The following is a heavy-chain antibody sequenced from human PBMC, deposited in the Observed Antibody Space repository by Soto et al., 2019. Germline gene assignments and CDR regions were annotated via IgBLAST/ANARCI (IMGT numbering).Heavy chain of an antibody. D-gene: IGHD2-15*01. CDR1: GVSISSGTYY. J-gene: IGHJ4*02. CDR3: ARDSDFCTGGSCYGNFDF. CDR2: IYYSGRT. Sequence: SETLSLTCTVAGVSISSGTYYWPWIRQRPGKGLEWIGFIYYSGRTYYNPSLKSRTTISLDTSENQFSLRLSSVTAADTAVYYCARDSDFCTGGSCYGNFDFWGQGTLVTVSS. V-gene: IGHV4-31*03.